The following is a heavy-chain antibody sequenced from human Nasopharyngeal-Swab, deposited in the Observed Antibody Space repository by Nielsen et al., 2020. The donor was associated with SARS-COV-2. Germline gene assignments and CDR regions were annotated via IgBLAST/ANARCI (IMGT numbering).Heavy chain of an antibody. CDR1: GFTFSSYG. CDR3: VRERRSSYGDHFDY. D-gene: IGHD4-17*01. CDR2: ISYDGSNK. Sequence: GESLKISCAASGFTFSSYGMHWVRQAPGKGLEWVAVISYDGSNKYYADSVKGRFTISRDNSKNTLYLQMNSLRAEDTAVYYCVRERRSSYGDHFDYWGQGTLVTVSS. J-gene: IGHJ4*02. V-gene: IGHV3-30*03.